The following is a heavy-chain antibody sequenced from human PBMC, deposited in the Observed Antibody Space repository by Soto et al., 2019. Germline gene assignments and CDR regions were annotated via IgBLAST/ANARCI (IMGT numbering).Heavy chain of an antibody. Sequence: QVQLVQSGAEVKKPGASVKVSCKASGYPFTTYRICWVRQAPGQGLEWMGWISGDNGNTNYAQNVQGRVTVTADTSTSTAYMELRSLRSDDTAVYYCAKEVAGRGGEYDYWGQVTLVTVSS. CDR3: AKEVAGRGGEYDY. D-gene: IGHD3-16*01. J-gene: IGHJ4*02. CDR1: GYPFTTYR. V-gene: IGHV1-18*01. CDR2: ISGDNGNT.